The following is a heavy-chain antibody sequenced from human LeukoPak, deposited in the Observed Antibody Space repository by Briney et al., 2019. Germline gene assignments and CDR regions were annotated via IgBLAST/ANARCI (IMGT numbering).Heavy chain of an antibody. CDR2: IYHSGST. J-gene: IGHJ4*02. D-gene: IGHD4-23*01. V-gene: IGHV4-38-2*02. Sequence: PSEALSLTCTVSGYSISSGYYWGWIRQPPGKGLEWIGYIYHSGSTDYNPSLKSRVTISVDTSKSQFFLKLTSVTAADTAVYYCATLTTVVTAYYFDHWGQGTLVTVSS. CDR1: GYSISSGYY. CDR3: ATLTTVVTAYYFDH.